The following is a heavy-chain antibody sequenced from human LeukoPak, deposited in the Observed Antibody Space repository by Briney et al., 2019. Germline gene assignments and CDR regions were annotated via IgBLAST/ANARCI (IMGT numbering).Heavy chain of an antibody. V-gene: IGHV3-73*01. CDR1: GFTFSDSA. Sequence: GGSLRLSCAASGFTFSDSAMHWVRQASGRGLGWVGRIRSKGNSYTTAYAASIECRLTIPRDYSKNTTYLQMNSLKTEDTAVYYCGGRDPESGKGFSWGEGTLVTVSS. D-gene: IGHD3-10*01. J-gene: IGHJ5*02. CDR2: IRSKGNSYTT. CDR3: GGRDPESGKGFS.